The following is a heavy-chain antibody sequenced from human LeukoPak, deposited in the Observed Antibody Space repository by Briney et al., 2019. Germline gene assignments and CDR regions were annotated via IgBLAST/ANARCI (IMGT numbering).Heavy chain of an antibody. CDR2: IIPILGIA. CDR3: ASGQLYTADY. D-gene: IGHD5-18*01. V-gene: IGHV1-69*04. Sequence: GASVRVSCKASGGTFSSYAISWVRQAPGQGLEWMGRIIPILGIANYAQKFQGRVTITADKSTSTAYMELSSLRSEDTAVYYCASGQLYTADYWGQGTLVTVSS. J-gene: IGHJ4*02. CDR1: GGTFSSYA.